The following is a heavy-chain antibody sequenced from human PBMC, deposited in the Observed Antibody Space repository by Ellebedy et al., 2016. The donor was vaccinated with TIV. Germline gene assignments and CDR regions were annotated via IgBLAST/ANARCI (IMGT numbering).Heavy chain of an antibody. CDR2: IIPIFGTA. Sequence: AASVKVSCKASGGTFSSYAISWVRQAPGQGLEWMGGIIPIFGTANYAQKFQGRVTITADESTSTAYMELSSLRSEDTAVYYCARAHREYYYDSSGSKGLYYWGQGTLVTVSS. V-gene: IGHV1-69*13. CDR3: ARAHREYYYDSSGSKGLYY. D-gene: IGHD3-22*01. CDR1: GGTFSSYA. J-gene: IGHJ4*02.